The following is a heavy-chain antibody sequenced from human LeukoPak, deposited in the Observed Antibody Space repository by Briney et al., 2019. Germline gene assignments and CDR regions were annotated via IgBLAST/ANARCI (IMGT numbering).Heavy chain of an antibody. D-gene: IGHD3-10*01. Sequence: PSQTLSLTCTVSGGSISSGSYYWSWIRQPAGKGLEWIGRIYTSGSTNYNPSLKSRVTISVDTSKNQFSLKLSSVTAADTAVYYCARENMVRGVEPDYWGRGTLVTVSS. V-gene: IGHV4-61*02. CDR3: ARENMVRGVEPDY. CDR2: IYTSGST. CDR1: GGSISSGSYY. J-gene: IGHJ4*02.